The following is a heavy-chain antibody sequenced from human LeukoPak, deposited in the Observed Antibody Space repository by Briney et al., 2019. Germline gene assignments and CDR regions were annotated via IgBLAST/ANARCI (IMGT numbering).Heavy chain of an antibody. V-gene: IGHV4-39*01. D-gene: IGHD6-19*01. CDR3: ARLSIAVAGTRAFDI. Sequence: SETLSLTCTVSGGSISSSSYYWGWIRQPPGTGLEWIGSIYYSGSTYYNPSLKSRVTISVDTSKNQFSLKLSSVTAADTAVYYCARLSIAVAGTRAFDIWGQGTMVTVSS. CDR2: IYYSGST. J-gene: IGHJ3*02. CDR1: GGSISSSSYY.